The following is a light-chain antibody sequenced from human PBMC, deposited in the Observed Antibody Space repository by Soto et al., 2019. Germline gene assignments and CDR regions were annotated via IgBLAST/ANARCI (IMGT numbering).Light chain of an antibody. CDR2: DVT. Sequence: QSALTQPASVSGSPGQSITISCTGSSADVVGYKYVSWYQQHPGKAPKLLIYDVTNRPSGVSNRFSGSKSDTTASLTISGLQAEDKDDYYCSSYISTSDSFVFGTGTKVTVL. CDR1: SADVVGYKY. V-gene: IGLV2-14*01. CDR3: SSYISTSDSFV. J-gene: IGLJ1*01.